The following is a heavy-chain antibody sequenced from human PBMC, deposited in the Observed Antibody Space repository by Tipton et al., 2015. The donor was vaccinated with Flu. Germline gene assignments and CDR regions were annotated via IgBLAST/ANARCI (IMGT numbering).Heavy chain of an antibody. J-gene: IGHJ4*02. D-gene: IGHD3-16*01. CDR3: ARQRSYYDTSGPRGGGFYLDY. CDR1: GASISSGSFY. Sequence: TLSLTCTVSGASISSGSFYWTWLRQPAGKGLEWIGRLYTAGGTTYNSSPKSRVTISLDTPKNQFSLSLNSVTAADTAVYFCARQRSYYDTSGPRGGGFYLDYWGQGALVTASS. V-gene: IGHV4-61*02. CDR2: LYTAGGT.